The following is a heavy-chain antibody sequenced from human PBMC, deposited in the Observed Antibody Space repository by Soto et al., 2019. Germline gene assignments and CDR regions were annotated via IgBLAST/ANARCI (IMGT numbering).Heavy chain of an antibody. CDR1: GFTFSSYA. D-gene: IGHD2-2*01. CDR3: ARDPSGVVPAARSNWFDP. CDR2: ISYDGSNK. V-gene: IGHV3-30-3*01. Sequence: GGSLRLSCAASGFTFSSYAMHWVRQAPGKGLEWVAVISYDGSNKYYADSVKGRFTISRDNSKNTLYLQMNSLRAEDTAVYYCARDPSGVVPAARSNWFDPWGQGTLVTVSS. J-gene: IGHJ5*02.